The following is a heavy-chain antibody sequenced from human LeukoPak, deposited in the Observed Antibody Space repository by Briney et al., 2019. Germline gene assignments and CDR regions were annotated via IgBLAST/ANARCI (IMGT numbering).Heavy chain of an antibody. CDR2: IYYSGST. D-gene: IGHD3-22*01. CDR3: ARVKEPAYYYDSSGYYYENWFDP. J-gene: IGHJ5*02. V-gene: IGHV4-59*01. Sequence: SETLSLTCTVSGGSISSYYWSWIRQPPGKGLECIGYIYYSGSTNYNPSLKSRVTISVDTSKNQFSLKLSSVTAADTAVYYCARVKEPAYYYDSSGYYYENWFDPWGQGTLVTVSS. CDR1: GGSISSYY.